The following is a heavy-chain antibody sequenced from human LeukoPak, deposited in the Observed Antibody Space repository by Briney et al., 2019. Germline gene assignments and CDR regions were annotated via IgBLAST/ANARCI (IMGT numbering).Heavy chain of an antibody. CDR1: GGSISSYY. Sequence: PSETLSLTCTVSGGSISSYYWSWIRQPPGKGLEWIGYIYYSGSTNYNPSLKSRVTISVDTSKNQFSLKLSSVTAADTAVYYCARVSSFLRFLEWPHPYYYYGMDVWGQGTTVTVSS. CDR3: ARVSSFLRFLEWPHPYYYYGMDV. CDR2: IYYSGST. D-gene: IGHD3-3*01. V-gene: IGHV4-59*13. J-gene: IGHJ6*02.